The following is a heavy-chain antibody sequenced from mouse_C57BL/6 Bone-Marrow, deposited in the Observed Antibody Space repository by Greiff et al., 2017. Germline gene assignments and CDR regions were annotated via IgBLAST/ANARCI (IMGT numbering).Heavy chain of an antibody. CDR1: GYTFTSYG. CDR3: AGGYAWFAY. CDR2: IYPRSGNT. Sequence: QVQLKESGAELARPGASVKLSCKASGYTFTSYGISWVKQRTGQGLEWIGEIYPRSGNTYYNEKFKGKATLTADKSSSTAYMELRSLTSEDSAVYFCAGGYAWFAYWGQGTLVTVSA. J-gene: IGHJ3*01. V-gene: IGHV1-81*01.